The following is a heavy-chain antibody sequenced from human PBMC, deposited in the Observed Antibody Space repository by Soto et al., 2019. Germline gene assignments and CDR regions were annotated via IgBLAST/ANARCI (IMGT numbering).Heavy chain of an antibody. J-gene: IGHJ4*02. CDR3: ARHTPAISISDH. V-gene: IGHV4-39*01. CDR2: IYYSGST. CDR1: GGSVSSSSYY. D-gene: IGHD2-15*01. Sequence: PSETLSLTCTVSGGSVSSSSYYWGWFRQPPGKGLEWIGSIYYSGSTYYNPSLKSRVTISVDTSKNQFSLKLSSVTAADTAVYYCARHTPAISISDHWGQGTLVTVS.